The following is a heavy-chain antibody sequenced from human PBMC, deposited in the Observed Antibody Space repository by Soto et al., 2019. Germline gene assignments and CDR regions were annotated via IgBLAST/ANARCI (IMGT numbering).Heavy chain of an antibody. J-gene: IGHJ4*02. Sequence: SVKVSCKVSGSRFSNYVISWVRQAPGHGQEWLGRIIPIFNSTKYAQSFQGRVTITADKSTSTASLELSSLRSDDTAVYYCAREGRGKKAGYNGLVSLGYWGQGTLVTVSS. CDR3: AREGRGKKAGYNGLVSLGY. CDR1: GSRFSNYV. D-gene: IGHD2-2*02. CDR2: IIPIFNST. V-gene: IGHV1-69*06.